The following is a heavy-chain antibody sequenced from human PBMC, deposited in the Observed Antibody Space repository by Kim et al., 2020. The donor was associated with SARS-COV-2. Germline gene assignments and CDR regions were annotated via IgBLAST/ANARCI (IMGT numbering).Heavy chain of an antibody. CDR3: ATGGQQQLISAFWFDP. J-gene: IGHJ5*02. V-gene: IGHV1-24*01. D-gene: IGHD6-13*01. Sequence: ASVKVSCKVSGYTLTELSMHWVRQAPGKGLEWMGGFDPEDGETIYAQKFQGRVTMTEDTSTDTAYMELSSLRSEDTAVYYCATGGQQQLISAFWFDPWGQGTLVTVSS. CDR1: GYTLTELS. CDR2: FDPEDGET.